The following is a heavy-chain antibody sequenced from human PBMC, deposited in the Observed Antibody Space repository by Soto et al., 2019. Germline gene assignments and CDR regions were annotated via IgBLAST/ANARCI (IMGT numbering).Heavy chain of an antibody. Sequence: QVQLQESGPGLVKPSETLSLTCTVSGGSVSSGSYYWSWIRQPPGKGLEWIGYIYYRGSTNYNPPIKSRVTISVDTSKNQFSLKMSSVTAADTAVYHCARGNYGSGSYYNVDWFDPWGQGTLVTVSP. CDR3: ARGNYGSGSYYNVDWFDP. J-gene: IGHJ5*02. CDR2: IYYRGST. D-gene: IGHD3-10*01. CDR1: GGSVSSGSYY. V-gene: IGHV4-61*01.